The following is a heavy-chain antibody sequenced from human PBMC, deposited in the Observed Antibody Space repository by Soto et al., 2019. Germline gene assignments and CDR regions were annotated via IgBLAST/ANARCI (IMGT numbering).Heavy chain of an antibody. CDR2: INPTGGST. Sequence: GASVKVSCKASGYTFTSYYMHWVRRAPGQGLEWMGIINPTGGSTNYAQKFQGRVTMTTDTSTSTVYMELSRLRSDDTAVYYCASSLFTAMAPEPNYYYYGMDVWGQGTTVTVSS. V-gene: IGHV1-46*01. CDR3: ASSLFTAMAPEPNYYYYGMDV. CDR1: GYTFTSYY. D-gene: IGHD5-18*01. J-gene: IGHJ6*02.